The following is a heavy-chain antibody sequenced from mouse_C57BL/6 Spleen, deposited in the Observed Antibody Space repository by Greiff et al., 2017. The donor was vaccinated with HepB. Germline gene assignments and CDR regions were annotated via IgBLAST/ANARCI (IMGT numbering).Heavy chain of an antibody. CDR1: GYTFTSYW. D-gene: IGHD4-1*01. J-gene: IGHJ2*01. Sequence: QVHVKQPGAELVRPGSSVKLSCKASGYTFTSYWMDWVKQRPGQGLEWIGNIYPSDSETHYNQKFKDKATLTVDKSSSTAYMQLSSLTSEDSAVYYCARSVGPDYFDYWGQGTTLTVSS. CDR3: ARSVGPDYFDY. CDR2: IYPSDSET. V-gene: IGHV1-61*01.